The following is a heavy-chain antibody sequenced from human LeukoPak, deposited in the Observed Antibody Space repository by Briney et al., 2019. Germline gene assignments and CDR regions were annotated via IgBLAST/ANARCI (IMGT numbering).Heavy chain of an antibody. CDR3: AREWGYSSSWYNWFDP. J-gene: IGHJ5*02. D-gene: IGHD6-13*01. V-gene: IGHV1-2*02. CDR2: INPNSGGT. Sequence: ASVKVSCKASGGTFSSYAISWVRQAPGQGLEWMGWINPNSGGTNYAQKFQGRVTMTRDTSISTAYMELSRLRSDDTAVYYCAREWGYSSSWYNWFDPWGQGTLVTVSS. CDR1: GGTFSSYA.